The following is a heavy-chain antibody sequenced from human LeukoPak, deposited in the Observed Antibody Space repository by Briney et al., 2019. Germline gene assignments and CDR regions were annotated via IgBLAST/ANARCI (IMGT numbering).Heavy chain of an antibody. CDR1: GGSISSYY. D-gene: IGHD3-3*01. CDR3: ARSREWFSPWYFDL. Sequence: PSETLSLTCTVSGGSISSYYWSWIRQPPGKGLEWIGYIYYSGSTNYNPSLKSRVTISVDTSKNQFSLKLSSVTAADTAVYYCARSREWFSPWYFDLWGRGTLVTVSS. CDR2: IYYSGST. V-gene: IGHV4-59*01. J-gene: IGHJ2*01.